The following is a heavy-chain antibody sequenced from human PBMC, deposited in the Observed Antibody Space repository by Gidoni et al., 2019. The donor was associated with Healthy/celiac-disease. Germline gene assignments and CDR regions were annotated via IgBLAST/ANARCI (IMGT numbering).Heavy chain of an antibody. J-gene: IGHJ3*02. V-gene: IGHV3-33*01. CDR2: IWYDGTNK. CDR1: GFTFSSYG. Sequence: QVQMVESGGGVVQPGRSLRLACAASGFTFSSYGMHWVRQAPGKGLGLVSVIWYDGTNKVYADSVKGRFTIASDNSKNTLYLQMNSLRADDTAVYYCARDRFYYDSSGPSDIWGQVTMVTVSS. D-gene: IGHD3-22*01. CDR3: ARDRFYYDSSGPSDI.